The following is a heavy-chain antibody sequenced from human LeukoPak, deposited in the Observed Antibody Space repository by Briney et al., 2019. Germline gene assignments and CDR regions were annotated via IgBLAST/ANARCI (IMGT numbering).Heavy chain of an antibody. J-gene: IGHJ3*02. CDR2: IYYSGST. V-gene: IGHV4-39*01. Sequence: SETRSLTCTVSGGSISSSSYYWGWIRQPPGKGLEWIGSIYYSGSTYYNPSLKSRVTISVDTSKNQFSLKLSSVTAADTAVYYCARPSCSGGSCYAFDIWGQGTMVTVSS. CDR3: ARPSCSGGSCYAFDI. CDR1: GGSISSSSYY. D-gene: IGHD2-15*01.